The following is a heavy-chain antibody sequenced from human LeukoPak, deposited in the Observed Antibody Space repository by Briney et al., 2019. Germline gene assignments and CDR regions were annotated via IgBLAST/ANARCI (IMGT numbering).Heavy chain of an antibody. Sequence: GGSLRLSCAASGFTFSSYSMNWVRQAPGKGLEWVSSISSSSSHIYYADSVKGRFTISRDNAKNSLYLQMNSLRAEDTAVYYCARGDSSGYHSWGQGTLVTVSS. CDR3: ARGDSSGYHS. CDR1: GFTFSSYS. V-gene: IGHV3-21*01. J-gene: IGHJ4*02. D-gene: IGHD3-22*01. CDR2: ISSSSSHI.